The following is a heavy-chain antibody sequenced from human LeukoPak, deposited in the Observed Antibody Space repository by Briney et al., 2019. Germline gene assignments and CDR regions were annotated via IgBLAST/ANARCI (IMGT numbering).Heavy chain of an antibody. J-gene: IGHJ4*02. Sequence: PGGSGRLSCAASGFTFSSYAMSCVRQAPGKGLEWVGRIKSKTDGGTTDYAAPVKGRFTISRDDSKNTLYLQMNSLKTEDTAVYYCTTDFHCSGGSCPPNWGQGTLVTVSS. CDR3: TTDFHCSGGSCPPN. CDR1: GFTFSSYA. V-gene: IGHV3-15*01. CDR2: IKSKTDGGTT. D-gene: IGHD2-15*01.